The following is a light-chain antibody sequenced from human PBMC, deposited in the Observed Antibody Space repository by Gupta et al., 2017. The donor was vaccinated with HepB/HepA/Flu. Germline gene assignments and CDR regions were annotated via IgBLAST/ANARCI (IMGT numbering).Light chain of an antibody. J-gene: IGKJ4*01. CDR1: QSVSSY. V-gene: IGKV3-11*01. CDR2: DAS. Sequence: IVLTQSPAPLSLSPGERATLSCRASQSVSSYLTWYQQQPGQAPRLLIYDASNRATVIPARVSGSGSGTYFTLTSSSLEPEDFSVYYCQNRSNWRTFGGGTKVEIK. CDR3: QNRSNWRT.